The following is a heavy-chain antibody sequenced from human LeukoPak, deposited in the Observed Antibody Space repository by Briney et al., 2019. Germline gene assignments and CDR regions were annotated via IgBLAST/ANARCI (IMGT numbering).Heavy chain of an antibody. V-gene: IGHV4-34*01. J-gene: IGHJ4*02. CDR2: INHSGST. Sequence: SETLSLTCAVYGGSFNGYYWSWIRQPPGKGLEWVGEINHSGSTNYNPSLKSRVTMSVDTSKNQFSLKLSSVTAADTAVYYCARVPFEVYDFWSGYPPQYYFDYWGQGTLVTVSS. CDR3: ARVPFEVYDFWSGYPPQYYFDY. D-gene: IGHD3-3*01. CDR1: GGSFNGYY.